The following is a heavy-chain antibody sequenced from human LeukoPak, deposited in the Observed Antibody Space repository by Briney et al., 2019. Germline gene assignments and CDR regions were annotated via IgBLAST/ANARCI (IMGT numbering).Heavy chain of an antibody. CDR3: ARGSSGYYSRSEYFQH. CDR1: GYTFTSYD. D-gene: IGHD3-22*01. J-gene: IGHJ1*01. CDR2: MNPNSGNT. Sequence: ASVKVSCKASGYTFTSYDINWVRQATGQGLEWMGWMNPNSGNTGYAQKFQGRVTMTRNTSISTAYMELSSLRSEDTAVYYCARGSSGYYSRSEYFQHWGQGTLVTVSS. V-gene: IGHV1-8*01.